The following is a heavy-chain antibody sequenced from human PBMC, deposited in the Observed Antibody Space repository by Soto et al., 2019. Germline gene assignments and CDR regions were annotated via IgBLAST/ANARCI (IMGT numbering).Heavy chain of an antibody. CDR3: ATPYYYGSGSFQNTNWFDP. J-gene: IGHJ5*02. CDR1: GGSISSSSDY. Sequence: XETLSLTCAVSGGSISSSSDYWGWVRQPPGKGLEWIGIIYYSGSTYYNPSLKSRVTISVDTSKNQFSLKLSSVTAADTAVYYCATPYYYGSGSFQNTNWFDPWGQGALVTVSS. CDR2: IYYSGST. V-gene: IGHV4-39*01. D-gene: IGHD3-10*01.